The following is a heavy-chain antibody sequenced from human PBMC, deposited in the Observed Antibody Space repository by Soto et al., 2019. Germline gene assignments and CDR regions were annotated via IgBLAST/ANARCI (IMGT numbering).Heavy chain of an antibody. Sequence: PSETLSLTCAVYGGSFSGYYWSWIRQPPGKGLEWIGEINHSGSTNYNPSLKSRVTISVDTSKNQFSLKLSSVTAADTAVYYCARDSLDYYGSGVSNWFDPWGQGTLVTVSS. CDR1: GGSFSGYY. CDR3: ARDSLDYYGSGVSNWFDP. J-gene: IGHJ5*02. V-gene: IGHV4-34*01. D-gene: IGHD3-10*01. CDR2: INHSGST.